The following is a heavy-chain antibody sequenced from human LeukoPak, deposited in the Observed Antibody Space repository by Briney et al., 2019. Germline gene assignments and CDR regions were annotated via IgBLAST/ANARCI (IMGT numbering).Heavy chain of an antibody. CDR2: MNPTSGRT. Sequence: GASVKVSCKASRCTFTSYDINWVREAAGQGREWMGWMNPTSGRTGYAQNFQGRVTMTSDDSIDTAYMELSNLRSEDTAVYYCARLSETPDYYSLGGYYYLGYWGQGTPVTVSS. D-gene: IGHD2-21*02. CDR3: ARLSETPDYYSLGGYYYLGY. CDR1: RCTFTSYD. J-gene: IGHJ4*02. V-gene: IGHV1-8*01.